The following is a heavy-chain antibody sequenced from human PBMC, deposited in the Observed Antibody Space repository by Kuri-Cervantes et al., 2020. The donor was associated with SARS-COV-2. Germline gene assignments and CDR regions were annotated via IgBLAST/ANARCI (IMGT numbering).Heavy chain of an antibody. Sequence: SDTLSLTCAVAGYSITSGYYRGWIRQPPGKGLEWIGSIYHSGSTYYNPSLKSRVSISVDTSKNQFSLKLSSVTAADTAVYYCARGDHDYDILTGYPRHTFFDIWGQGTMVTVSS. D-gene: IGHD3-9*01. V-gene: IGHV4-38-2*01. CDR2: IYHSGST. CDR1: GYSITSGYY. CDR3: ARGDHDYDILTGYPRHTFFDI. J-gene: IGHJ3*02.